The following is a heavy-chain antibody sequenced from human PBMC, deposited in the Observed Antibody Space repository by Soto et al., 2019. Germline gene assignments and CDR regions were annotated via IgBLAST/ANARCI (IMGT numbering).Heavy chain of an antibody. Sequence: QVQLVQSGAEVKKPGASVKVSCKASGYSFTTHSMHWVRQAPGQRLEWMGWINAGNGNTKYSQKFQGRVTITRDTSASTAYMELSSLISEDTAVYYCASSTQHYDSFVSEYCQNWGQGTLVTVSS. CDR2: INAGNGNT. CDR1: GYSFTTHS. J-gene: IGHJ1*01. V-gene: IGHV1-3*01. D-gene: IGHD3-3*01. CDR3: ASSTQHYDSFVSEYCQN.